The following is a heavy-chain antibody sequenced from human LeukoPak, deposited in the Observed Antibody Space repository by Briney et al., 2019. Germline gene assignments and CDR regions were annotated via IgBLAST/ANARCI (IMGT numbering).Heavy chain of an antibody. CDR2: ISSSSSYI. CDR3: ARTDPTAMVLSWFDP. Sequence: GGSLRLSCAASGFTFSSYSMNWVRQAPGKGLEWVSSISSSSSYIYYADSVKGRFTNSRDNAKNSLYLQMNSLRAEDTAVYYCARTDPTAMVLSWFDPWGQGTLVTVSS. D-gene: IGHD5-18*01. CDR1: GFTFSSYS. J-gene: IGHJ5*02. V-gene: IGHV3-21*01.